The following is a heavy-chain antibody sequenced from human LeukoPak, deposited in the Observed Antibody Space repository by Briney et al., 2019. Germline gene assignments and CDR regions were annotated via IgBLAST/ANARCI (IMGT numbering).Heavy chain of an antibody. J-gene: IGHJ6*03. Sequence: PSETLSLTCAVYGGSFSGYYWSWIRQPPGKGLEWIGEINHSGSTNYNPSLKSRVTISVDTSKNQFSLKLSSVTAADTAVYYCARGLDTAMVRRYYYMDVWGKGTTVTVSS. CDR1: GGSFSGYY. CDR2: INHSGST. D-gene: IGHD5-18*01. CDR3: ARGLDTAMVRRYYYMDV. V-gene: IGHV4-34*01.